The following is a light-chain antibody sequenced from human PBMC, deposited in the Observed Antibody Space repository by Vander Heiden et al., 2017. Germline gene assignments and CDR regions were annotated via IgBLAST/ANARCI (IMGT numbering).Light chain of an antibody. Sequence: DIQLTQSPSFLSASVVDRVTLTCRASQGISSYLAWYQQKPGKAPKHLIYAAATWQRGVPSRFSGSGYGTEFTLTISSRQQEDFATDYCQQHKSYPFITFGGGTKVESK. CDR3: QQHKSYPFIT. CDR1: QGISSY. J-gene: IGKJ4*01. V-gene: IGKV1-9*01. CDR2: AAA.